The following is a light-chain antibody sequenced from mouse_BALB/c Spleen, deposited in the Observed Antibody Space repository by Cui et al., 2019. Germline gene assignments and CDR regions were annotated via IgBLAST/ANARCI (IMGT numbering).Light chain of an antibody. CDR2: WAS. V-gene: IGKV8-21*01. CDR3: KRSYHLRT. J-gene: IGKJ1*01. Sequence: DIEMSQSPSSLAVSAGEKGTMSCKCSHSLLNSRTRKNYLAWYQQKPGQSPKLLIYWASTRESGVPDRFTGSGSGTDFTLTISSVQAKDLAVYYGKRSYHLRTFGGGTKLEIK. CDR1: HSLLNSRTRKNY.